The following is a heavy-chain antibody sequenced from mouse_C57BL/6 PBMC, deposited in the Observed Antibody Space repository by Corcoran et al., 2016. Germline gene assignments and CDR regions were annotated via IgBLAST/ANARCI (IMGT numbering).Heavy chain of an antibody. CDR2: INTYSGVP. V-gene: IGHV9-3*01. Sequence: QIQLVQSGPELKKPGETVKISCKASGYTFTTYGMSWVKQAPGKGLKWMGWINTYSGVPTYADDFKGRFAFSLETSASTAYLQINNLKNEDTATYFCARRRDGYFYFDYWGQGTTLTVSS. J-gene: IGHJ2*01. CDR3: ARRRDGYFYFDY. CDR1: GYTFTTYG. D-gene: IGHD2-3*01.